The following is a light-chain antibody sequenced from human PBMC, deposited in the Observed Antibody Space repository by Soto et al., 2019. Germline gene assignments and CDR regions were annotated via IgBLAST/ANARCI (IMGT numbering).Light chain of an antibody. V-gene: IGKV1-39*01. CDR3: QQSYSTLWT. Sequence: DIQMTQSPSSLSASVGDRVTITCRASQSISSYLNWYQQKPGEAPKLLIYAAPSLQSGVPSRFSGSGSGTDFTLTISSLQPEDFATYYCQQSYSTLWTFGQGTKVDIK. CDR2: AAP. CDR1: QSISSY. J-gene: IGKJ1*01.